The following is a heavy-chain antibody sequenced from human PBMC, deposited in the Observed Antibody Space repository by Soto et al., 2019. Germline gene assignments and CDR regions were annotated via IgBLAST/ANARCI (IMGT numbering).Heavy chain of an antibody. CDR1: GFTFSSYA. D-gene: IGHD5-12*01. CDR2: ISGSGGST. V-gene: IGHV3-23*01. Sequence: GGSLRLSCAASGFTFSSYAMSWVRQAPGKGLEWVSAISGSGGSTYYADSVKGRFTISRDNSKNTLYLQMNSLRAEDTAVYYCAKDSGEYSGYDLLYYFDYWGQGTLVTVSS. CDR3: AKDSGEYSGYDLLYYFDY. J-gene: IGHJ4*02.